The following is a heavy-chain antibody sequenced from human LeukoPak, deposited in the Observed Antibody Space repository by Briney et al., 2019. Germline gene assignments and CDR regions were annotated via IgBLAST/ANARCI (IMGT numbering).Heavy chain of an antibody. J-gene: IGHJ4*02. V-gene: IGHV3-48*02. CDR2: ISSSSSTI. D-gene: IGHD4-17*01. CDR3: ASLSGGDYRSIDY. Sequence: GGSLRLSCAASGLTFSSYSMNWVRQAPGKGLEWVSYISSSSSTIYYADSVKGRFTISRDNAKNSLYLQMNSLRDEDTAVYYCASLSGGDYRSIDYWGQGTLVTVSS. CDR1: GLTFSSYS.